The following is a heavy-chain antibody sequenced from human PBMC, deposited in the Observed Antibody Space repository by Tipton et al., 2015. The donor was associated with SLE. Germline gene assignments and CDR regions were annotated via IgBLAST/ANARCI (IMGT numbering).Heavy chain of an antibody. D-gene: IGHD3-16*02. CDR3: AKPRGYIVSLQFDS. CDR1: GFTFNTFT. V-gene: IGHV3-23*03. CDR2: IYGDGGIT. Sequence: SLRLSCIASGFTFNTFTMSWVRQAPGKGLEWVSVIYGDGGITYYADSVKGRFTISRDNSKNTLYLQMHSLRVEDTALYHCAKPRGYIVSLQFDSWGQGTLVTVS. J-gene: IGHJ4*02.